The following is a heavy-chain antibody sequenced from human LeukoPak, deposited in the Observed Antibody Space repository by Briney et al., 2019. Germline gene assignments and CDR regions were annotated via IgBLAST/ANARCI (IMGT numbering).Heavy chain of an antibody. CDR3: AKGSLAAAGIDY. J-gene: IGHJ4*02. V-gene: IGHV3-33*06. Sequence: GRSLTLSCAASGFTFRNYGMHWVRQAPDKALEWVAIIWYDGSKKFYADSVRGRFTISRDNSKNTVSLQMNNLSPEDTAVYYCAKGSLAAAGIDYWGQGTLVTVSS. D-gene: IGHD6-13*01. CDR2: IWYDGSKK. CDR1: GFTFRNYG.